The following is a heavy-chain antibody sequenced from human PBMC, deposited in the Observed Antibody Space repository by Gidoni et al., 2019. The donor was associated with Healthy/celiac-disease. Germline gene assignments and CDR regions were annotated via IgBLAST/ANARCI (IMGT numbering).Heavy chain of an antibody. J-gene: IGHJ6*02. CDR3: ARALYYYYGMDV. V-gene: IGHV4-4*02. CDR2: IYHSGST. CDR1: VGSISSSTG. Sequence: QVQLQESGPGLVQPSGPLPLPCAVSVGSISSSTGGSWVRQPPGKGLEWIGEIYHSGSTNYNPSLKSRVTISVDKSKNQFSLKLSSVTAADTAVYYCARALYYYYGMDVWGQGTTVTVSS.